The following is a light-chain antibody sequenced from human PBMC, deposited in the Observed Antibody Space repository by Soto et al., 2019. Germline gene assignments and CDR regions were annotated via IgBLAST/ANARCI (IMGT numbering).Light chain of an antibody. CDR3: SSYTSSSTYV. Sequence: QSALTQTASVSGSPGQSITISCTVTSSDVGGYNYVSWYQQHPGKAPKLMIYDVSNRPSGVSNRFSGSKSGNTASLTISGLQAEDEADYYCSSYTSSSTYVFGTVTKLTVL. V-gene: IGLV2-14*01. J-gene: IGLJ1*01. CDR2: DVS. CDR1: SSDVGGYNY.